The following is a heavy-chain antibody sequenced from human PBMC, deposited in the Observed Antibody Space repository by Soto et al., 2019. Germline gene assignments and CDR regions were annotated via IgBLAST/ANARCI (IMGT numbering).Heavy chain of an antibody. CDR3: ARDDGSGDNGLDY. J-gene: IGHJ4*02. V-gene: IGHV3-33*01. CDR2: ILYDVRRQ. CDR1: GFTFSHYG. D-gene: IGHD4-17*01. Sequence: QVQLVESGGGVVQPGRSLRLSCEASGFTFSHYGMHWVRQAPGKGLEWVAVILYDVRRQYYADSVKGRLTISRDNSKNTLYLDMTSLRVEDTAVYYCARDDGSGDNGLDYWGQGTLVPVSS.